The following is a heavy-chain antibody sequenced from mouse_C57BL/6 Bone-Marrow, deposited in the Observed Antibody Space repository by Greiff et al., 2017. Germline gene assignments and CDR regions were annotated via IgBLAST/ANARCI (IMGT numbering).Heavy chain of an antibody. V-gene: IGHV1-47*01. CDR3: ARHYYDYDVNYFDY. J-gene: IGHJ2*01. D-gene: IGHD2-4*01. Sequence: QVQLQQSGAELVKPGASVTMSCKASGYTFTTYPIEWMKQNHGKSLEWIGNFHPYNDDTKYNEKFKGKATLTVDKSSSTVYLELSRLTSDDSAVYYCARHYYDYDVNYFDYWGQGTTLTVSS. CDR2: FHPYNDDT. CDR1: GYTFTTYP.